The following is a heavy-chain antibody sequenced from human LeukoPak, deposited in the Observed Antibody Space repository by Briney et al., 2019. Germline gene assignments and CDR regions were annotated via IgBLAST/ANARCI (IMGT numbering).Heavy chain of an antibody. CDR3: ASAPDCSSTSCYRDAFDI. D-gene: IGHD2-2*01. J-gene: IGHJ3*02. Sequence: SETLSLICTVSGGSISSGSYYWSWIRQPAGKGLEWIGRIYTSGSTNYNPSLKSRVTISVDTSKNPFSLKLSSVTAADTAVYYCASAPDCSSTSCYRDAFDIWGQGTMVTVSS. V-gene: IGHV4-61*02. CDR2: IYTSGST. CDR1: GGSISSGSYY.